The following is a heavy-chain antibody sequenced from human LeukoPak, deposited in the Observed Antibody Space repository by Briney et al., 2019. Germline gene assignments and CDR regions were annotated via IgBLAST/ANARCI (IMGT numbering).Heavy chain of an antibody. D-gene: IGHD3-16*01. V-gene: IGHV3-23*01. CDR2: ISGSGGST. Sequence: GGSLRLSCAASGFTFSSYAMSWVRQAPGKGLEWVSAISGSGGSTYYADSVKGRFTISRDNSMNTLYLQMNSLKTEDTAVYYCTTDGGDAFDIWGQGTMVTVSS. CDR3: TTDGGDAFDI. CDR1: GFTFSSYA. J-gene: IGHJ3*02.